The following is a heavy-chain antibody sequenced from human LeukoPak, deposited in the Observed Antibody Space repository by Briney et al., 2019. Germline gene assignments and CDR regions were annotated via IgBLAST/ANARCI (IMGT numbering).Heavy chain of an antibody. Sequence: GGSLRLSCAASGFTFNTYYMNWVRQAPGKGLEWVSSISDSSSYIYYADSVKGRFTISRDNAKIPLYLQMNSLRAEDTAVYYCARLEGLWFRYYFDYWGQGTLVTVSS. D-gene: IGHD3-10*01. CDR3: ARLEGLWFRYYFDY. CDR2: ISDSSSYI. J-gene: IGHJ4*02. CDR1: GFTFNTYY. V-gene: IGHV3-21*01.